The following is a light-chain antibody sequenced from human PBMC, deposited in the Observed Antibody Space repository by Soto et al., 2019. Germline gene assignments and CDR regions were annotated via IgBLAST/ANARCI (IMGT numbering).Light chain of an antibody. CDR3: SSYTTSGTVL. J-gene: IGLJ2*01. Sequence: QSALTQPASVSGSPGQSITISCTGTSSDVGGYNYVSWYQQHPGRAPKLMIYDVSNRPSGLSNRFSGSKSGNTASLTISGLQAEDEADYHCSSYTTSGTVLFGGGTKVTVL. CDR2: DVS. V-gene: IGLV2-14*03. CDR1: SSDVGGYNY.